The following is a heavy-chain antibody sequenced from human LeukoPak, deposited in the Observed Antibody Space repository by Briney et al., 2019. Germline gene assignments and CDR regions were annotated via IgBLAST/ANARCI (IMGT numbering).Heavy chain of an antibody. CDR3: ARDNGNKYYFDY. Sequence: GGSLRLSCAASGFMLSDYFMSWIRQAPGKELDWISYISNNSKYTKYADSVKGRFTISRDNAKKSLYLQMTSLRDEDTAVYYCARDNGNKYYFDYWGQGTLVTVSS. CDR1: GFMLSDYF. D-gene: IGHD2-8*01. J-gene: IGHJ4*02. CDR2: ISNNSKYT. V-gene: IGHV3-11*05.